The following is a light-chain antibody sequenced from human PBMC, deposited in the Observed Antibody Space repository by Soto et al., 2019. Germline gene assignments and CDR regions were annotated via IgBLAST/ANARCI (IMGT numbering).Light chain of an antibody. CDR1: QSVTRNF. Sequence: EIVLTQSPGTLSLSPGETATLSCRASQSVTRNFLAWYQQNPGQAPRLLIYGASSRATDIPDRFSGSGSGTDFTLTINKLEPEDFAVYYCQQYDDSLYTFGQGTSLQI. CDR2: GAS. V-gene: IGKV3-20*01. J-gene: IGKJ2*01. CDR3: QQYDDSLYT.